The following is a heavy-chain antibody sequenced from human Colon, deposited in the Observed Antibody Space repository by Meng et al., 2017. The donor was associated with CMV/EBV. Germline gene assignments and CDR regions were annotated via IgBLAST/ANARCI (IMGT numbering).Heavy chain of an antibody. Sequence: SETLSLTCTLDGGSFSGYHWHWFRQTPQRGLEWIGHGNGGGSSDSNPSLKSRVTISLDTSKNQVSLKVTSVTAADTAVYYCARQAGRTVFGVIIPAYFDYWGQGTPVTVSS. J-gene: IGHJ4*02. V-gene: IGHV4-34*01. CDR3: ARQAGRTVFGVIIPAYFDY. CDR1: GGSFSGYH. D-gene: IGHD3-3*01. CDR2: GNGGGSS.